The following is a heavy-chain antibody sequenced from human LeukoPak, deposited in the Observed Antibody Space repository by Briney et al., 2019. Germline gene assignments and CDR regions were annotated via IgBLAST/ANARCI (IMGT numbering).Heavy chain of an antibody. Sequence: PGGSLRLSCAASGFTVSSNYMSWVRQAPGKGLEWVGRIKSKTDGGTTDYAAPVKGRFTISRDDSKNTLYLQMNSLKTEDTAVYYCTTDLEYSSSSADYWGQGTLVTVSS. CDR1: GFTVSSNY. J-gene: IGHJ4*02. V-gene: IGHV3-15*01. CDR2: IKSKTDGGTT. D-gene: IGHD6-6*01. CDR3: TTDLEYSSSSADY.